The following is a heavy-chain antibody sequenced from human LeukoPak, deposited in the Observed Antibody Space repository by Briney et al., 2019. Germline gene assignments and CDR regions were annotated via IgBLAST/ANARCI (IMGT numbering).Heavy chain of an antibody. CDR2: INPNSGGT. CDR3: ARGKLAAPGRTGYNWFDP. CDR1: GYTFTGDY. J-gene: IGHJ5*02. Sequence: ASVKVSCKSSGYTFTGDYIHWVRQAPGQGLEWMGWINPNSGGTNYAQKFQGRVTMPRDTSITTAYMELSGLRSDDTAIYYCARGKLAAPGRTGYNWFDPWGQGTLVTVSS. V-gene: IGHV1-2*02. D-gene: IGHD6-13*01.